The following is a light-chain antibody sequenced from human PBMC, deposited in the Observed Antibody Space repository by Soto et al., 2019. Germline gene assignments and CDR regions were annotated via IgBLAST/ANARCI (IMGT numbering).Light chain of an antibody. CDR2: SAS. Sequence: DIQMTQSPSSVSASVGDRVTITCRASQGVGTWLAWYQQKPGEAPRFLIYSASTLHSGVPSRFSGSGSGTDFTLTITSLQPEDFVTYYCQQGDSFPLTFGGGTKVEIK. J-gene: IGKJ4*01. CDR1: QGVGTW. V-gene: IGKV1-12*01. CDR3: QQGDSFPLT.